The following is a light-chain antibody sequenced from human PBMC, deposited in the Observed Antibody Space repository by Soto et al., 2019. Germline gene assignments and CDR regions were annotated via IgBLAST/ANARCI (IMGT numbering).Light chain of an antibody. CDR1: QSVSSSY. J-gene: IGKJ1*01. CDR2: GAS. V-gene: IGKV3-20*01. Sequence: EIVLTQSPGTLSLSPGERATLSCRASQSVSSSYLAWYQQKPGQAPRLLIYGASSRATGIPDRFSGSGSGTDCTLTISRLDPEDFAVYYCQQYGSSPWTFGQGTKVEIK. CDR3: QQYGSSPWT.